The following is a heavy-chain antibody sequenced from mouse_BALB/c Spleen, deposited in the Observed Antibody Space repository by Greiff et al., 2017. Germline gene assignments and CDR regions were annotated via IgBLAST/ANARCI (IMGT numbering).Heavy chain of an antibody. CDR2: IWGDGST. CDR1: GFSLTGYG. CDR3: ARDGHYGSSYAMDY. Sequence: VQGVESGPGLVAPSQSLSITCTVSGFSLTGYGVNWVRQPPGKGLEWLGMIWGDGSTDYNSALKSRLSISKDNSKSQVFLKMNSLQTDDTARYYCARDGHYGSSYAMDYWGQGTSVTVSS. D-gene: IGHD1-1*01. J-gene: IGHJ4*01. V-gene: IGHV2-6-7*01.